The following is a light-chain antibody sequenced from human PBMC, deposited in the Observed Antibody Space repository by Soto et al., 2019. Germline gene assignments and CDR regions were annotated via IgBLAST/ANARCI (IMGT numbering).Light chain of an antibody. CDR3: QQRSDWPLT. CDR1: QSVSNNY. J-gene: IGKJ4*01. V-gene: IGKV3D-20*02. CDR2: GAS. Sequence: EILLTQSPGTLSLSPGERATLSCRASQSVSNNYLAWYQQKPGQAPRLLIYGASNRDTGIPDRFSGSGSGTDFTLPLSRLEPEDFEVYYCQQRSDWPLTFGGGTKVDIK.